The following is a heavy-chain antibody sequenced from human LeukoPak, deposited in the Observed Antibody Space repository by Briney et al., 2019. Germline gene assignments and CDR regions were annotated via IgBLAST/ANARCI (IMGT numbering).Heavy chain of an antibody. V-gene: IGHV3-30*02. Sequence: PGGSLTLTCAASGFTFSNDGMHWVRQPPGKGLEWMTFIQYNERNKKNADPENGRITISKNNSKNTLYLQMKSLRTEDTDIYCCVKDYGTRGTGGAYLDAWGQGTLVTVSS. J-gene: IGHJ5*02. CDR3: VKDYGTRGTGGAYLDA. CDR2: IQYNERNK. D-gene: IGHD1-1*01. CDR1: GFTFSNDG.